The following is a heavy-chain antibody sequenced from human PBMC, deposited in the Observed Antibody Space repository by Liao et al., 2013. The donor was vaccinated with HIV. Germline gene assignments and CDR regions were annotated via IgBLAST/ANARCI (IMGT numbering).Heavy chain of an antibody. CDR1: GGSISSGSYY. Sequence: QLQMQESGPGLVKSGETLSLTCTVSGGSISSGSYYWSWIRQPAGKGLEWIGRIYTSGSTNYNPSLKSRVTISVDTSKNQLSLKVTSVTAADTAVYYCARGGFIGYFKDDPFDIWGQGDNGHGLF. CDR3: ARGGFIGYFKDDPFDI. J-gene: IGHJ3*02. V-gene: IGHV4-61*02. CDR2: IYTSGST. D-gene: IGHD1-1*01.